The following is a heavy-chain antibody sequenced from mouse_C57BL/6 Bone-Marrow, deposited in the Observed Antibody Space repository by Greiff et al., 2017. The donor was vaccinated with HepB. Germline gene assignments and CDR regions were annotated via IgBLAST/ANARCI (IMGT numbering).Heavy chain of an antibody. CDR1: GYTFTDYY. CDR2: IYPGSGNT. CDR3: ASISPGVLFDY. J-gene: IGHJ2*01. Sequence: QVHVKQSGAELVRPGASVKLSCKASGYTFTDYYINWVKQRPGQGLEWIARIYPGSGNTYYNEKFKGKATLTAEKSSSTAYMQLSSLTSEDSAVYFCASISPGVLFDYWGQGTTLTVSS. V-gene: IGHV1-76*01.